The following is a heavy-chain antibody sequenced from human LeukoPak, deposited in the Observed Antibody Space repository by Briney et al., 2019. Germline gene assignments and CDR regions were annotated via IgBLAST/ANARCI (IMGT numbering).Heavy chain of an antibody. CDR1: GGSISSSDYY. D-gene: IGHD3-16*01. CDR3: ARDGADAFDI. Sequence: PSETLSLTCTVSGGSISSSDYYWGWIRQPPGKGLEWIGSIYYSGSPYYNPSLKSRVTMSVDTSKNQFSLKLSSVTAADTAVYYCARDGADAFDIWGQGTMVTVSS. CDR2: IYYSGSP. J-gene: IGHJ3*02. V-gene: IGHV4-39*07.